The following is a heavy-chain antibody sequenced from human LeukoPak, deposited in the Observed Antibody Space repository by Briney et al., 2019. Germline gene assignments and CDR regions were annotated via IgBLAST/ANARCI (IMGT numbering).Heavy chain of an antibody. Sequence: SETLSLTCTVSGGSISSNYWSWIRQPPGKGLEWIGYIYYSGSTNYNPSLKSRVTISVGTSKNQFSLKLSSVTAADTAVYYCARGRWPYYFDYWGQGTLVTVSS. CDR2: IYYSGST. CDR1: GGSISSNY. V-gene: IGHV4-59*08. J-gene: IGHJ4*02. D-gene: IGHD1-26*01. CDR3: ARGRWPYYFDY.